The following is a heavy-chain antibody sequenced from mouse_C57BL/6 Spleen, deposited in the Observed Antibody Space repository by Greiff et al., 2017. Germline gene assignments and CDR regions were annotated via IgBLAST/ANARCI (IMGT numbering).Heavy chain of an antibody. D-gene: IGHD2-3*01. CDR1: GYTFTGYW. V-gene: IGHV1-9*01. Sequence: QVQLKQSGAELMKPGASVKLSCKATGYTFTGYWIEWVKQRPGHGLEWIGEILPGSGSTNYNEKFKGKATFTADTSSNTAYMQLSSLTTEDSAIYYCARLKERKIYDGYYLDYWGQGTTLTVSS. J-gene: IGHJ2*01. CDR3: ARLKERKIYDGYYLDY. CDR2: ILPGSGST.